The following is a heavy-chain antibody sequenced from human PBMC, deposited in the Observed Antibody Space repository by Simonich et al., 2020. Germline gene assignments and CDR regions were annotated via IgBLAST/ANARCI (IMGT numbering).Heavy chain of an antibody. CDR1: GGSISSYY. V-gene: IGHV4-59*08. D-gene: IGHD1-26*01. CDR3: ARSLGYYYYYYGMDV. CDR2: LYYSGST. Sequence: QVQLQESGPGLVKPSETLSLTCTVSGGSISSYYWSWIRQPPGKGLEWIGYLYYSGSTNYNPPLKSRVTIAVDTSKNQFSLKLSSVTAADTAVYYCARSLGYYYYYYGMDVWGQGTTVTVSS. J-gene: IGHJ6*02.